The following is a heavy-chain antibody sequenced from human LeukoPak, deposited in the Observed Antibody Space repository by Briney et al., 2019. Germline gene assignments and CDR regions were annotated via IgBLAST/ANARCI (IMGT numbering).Heavy chain of an antibody. D-gene: IGHD4-17*01. V-gene: IGHV3-30*09. CDR3: ARTDYGDYGLSY. CDR2: VSFDGDHK. Sequence: GGSLRLSCATSGFMFEIHAMHWVRQAPGKGLEWVAVVSFDGDHKNYGDSVTGRFAISRDNSKNTLYLQMNSLRAEDTAVYYCARTDYGDYGLSYWGQGTLVTVSS. CDR1: GFMFEIHA. J-gene: IGHJ4*02.